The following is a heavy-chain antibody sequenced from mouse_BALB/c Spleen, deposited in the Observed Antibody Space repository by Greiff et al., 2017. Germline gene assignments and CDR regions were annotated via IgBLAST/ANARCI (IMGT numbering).Heavy chain of an antibody. J-gene: IGHJ4*01. CDR1: GYSITSGYY. CDR2: ISYDGSN. D-gene: IGHD2-14*01. V-gene: IGHV3-6*02. CDR3: ARERSYRPYAMDY. Sequence: DVKLQESGPGLVKPSQSLSLTRSVTGYSITSGYYWNWIRQFPGNKLEWMGYISYDGSNNYNPSLKNRISITRDTSKNQFFLKLNSVTTEDTATYYCARERSYRPYAMDYWGQGTSVTVSS.